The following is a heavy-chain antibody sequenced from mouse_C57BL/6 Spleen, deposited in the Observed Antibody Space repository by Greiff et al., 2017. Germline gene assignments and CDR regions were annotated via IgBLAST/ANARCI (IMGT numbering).Heavy chain of an antibody. CDR1: GYTFTSYW. CDR2: INPSSGYT. CDR3: ASGYYGSTHGD. J-gene: IGHJ2*01. V-gene: IGHV1-7*01. D-gene: IGHD1-1*01. Sequence: VQVVESGAELAKPGASVKLSCKASGYTFTSYWMHWVKQRPGQGLEWIGYINPSSGYTKYNQKFKDKATLTADKSSSTAYMQLSSLTYEDSAVYYCASGYYGSTHGDWGQGTTLTVSS.